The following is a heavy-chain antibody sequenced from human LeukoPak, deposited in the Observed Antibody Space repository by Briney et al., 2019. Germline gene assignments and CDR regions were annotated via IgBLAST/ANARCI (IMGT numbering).Heavy chain of an antibody. J-gene: IGHJ4*02. CDR1: GFTFSSYW. V-gene: IGHV3-23*01. CDR3: AKTTGITAAALDY. CDR2: ISGSGAGT. Sequence: GGSLRLSCAASGFTFSSYWMSWVRQAPGKGLEWVSGISGSGAGTYYADSVKGRFTISRDKSKNTLYLQMNSLRAEDTGVYYCAKTTGITAAALDYWGQGTLVTVSS. D-gene: IGHD6-13*01.